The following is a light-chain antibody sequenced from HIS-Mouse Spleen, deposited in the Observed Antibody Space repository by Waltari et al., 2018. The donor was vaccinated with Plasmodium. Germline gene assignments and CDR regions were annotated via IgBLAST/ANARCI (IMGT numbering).Light chain of an antibody. J-gene: IGLJ2*01. Sequence: QSALTQPPSASGSPGQSVTISCTGTSSDVGGYNYVSWYQQHPGKAPKLMIYEVSKRPSGIPDRFSGSKSGNTASLTVSGLQVEDEADYYCSSYAGSNNLVFGGGTKLT. CDR3: SSYAGSNNLV. CDR1: SSDVGGYNY. V-gene: IGLV2-8*01. CDR2: EVS.